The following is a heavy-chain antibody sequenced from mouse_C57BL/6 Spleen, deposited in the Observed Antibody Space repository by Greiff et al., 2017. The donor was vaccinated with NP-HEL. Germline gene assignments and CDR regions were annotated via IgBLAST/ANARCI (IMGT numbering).Heavy chain of an antibody. V-gene: IGHV1-81*01. CDR2: IYPRSGNT. D-gene: IGHD1-1*01. CDR3: ARSYYGSFY. J-gene: IGHJ2*01. CDR1: GYTFTSYG. Sequence: VQRVESGAELARPGASVKLSCKASGYTFTSYGISWVKQRTGQGLEWIGEIYPRSGNTYYNEKFKGKATLTADKSSSTAYMELRSLTSEDSAVYFCARSYYGSFYWGQGTTLTVSS.